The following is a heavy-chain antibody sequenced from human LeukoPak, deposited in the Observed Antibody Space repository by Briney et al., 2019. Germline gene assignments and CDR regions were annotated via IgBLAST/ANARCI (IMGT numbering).Heavy chain of an antibody. J-gene: IGHJ4*02. D-gene: IGHD6-13*01. CDR2: TYYRSKWYN. V-gene: IGHV6-1*01. Sequence: SQTLSLTCAISGDSVSSNSAAWNWIRQSPSRGLEWLGRTYYRSKWYNDYAVSVKSRITINPDTSKNQFSLQLNSVTPEDTAVYYCARAGPEYSSSWYYFDYWGQGTLVTVSS. CDR3: ARAGPEYSSSWYYFDY. CDR1: GDSVSSNSAA.